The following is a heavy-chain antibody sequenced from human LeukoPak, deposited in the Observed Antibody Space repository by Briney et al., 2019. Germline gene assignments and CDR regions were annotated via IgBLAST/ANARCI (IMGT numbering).Heavy chain of an antibody. J-gene: IGHJ4*02. Sequence: ASVKVSCKASGYTFSIYNMHWVRQAPGQGLEWMGIINPSGGSASDTQKFQGRVTMTRDTSTSTLYMELSSLRSEDTAVYYCARGGVEATGLDYGAQEPLVPVSS. CDR1: GYTFSIYN. CDR2: INPSGGSA. V-gene: IGHV1-46*01. D-gene: IGHD1-1*01. CDR3: ARGGVEATGLDY.